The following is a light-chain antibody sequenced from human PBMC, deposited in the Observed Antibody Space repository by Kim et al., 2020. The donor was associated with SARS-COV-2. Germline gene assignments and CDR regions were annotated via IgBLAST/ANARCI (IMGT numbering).Light chain of an antibody. CDR2: AAS. V-gene: IGKV1-39*01. Sequence: IQMTQYPSSLSASVGDRVTITCRASQIISNYLNWYQQKPGKAPKVLIYAASILQSGVPSRFSGSGSGTDFTLTISSLQPEDFATYYCQQSYSNPPEYTFGQGTKLVI. CDR1: QIISNY. CDR3: QQSYSNPPEYT. J-gene: IGKJ2*01.